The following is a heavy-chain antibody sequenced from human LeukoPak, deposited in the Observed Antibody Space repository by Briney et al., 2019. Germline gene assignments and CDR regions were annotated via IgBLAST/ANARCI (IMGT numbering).Heavy chain of an antibody. V-gene: IGHV3-30*18. CDR1: GFTFSSYG. D-gene: IGHD5-12*01. Sequence: GGSLRLSCAASGFTFSSYGMHWVRQAPGKGLEWVAVISYDGSNKYYADSVKGRFTISRDNSKNTLYLQMNSLRAEDTAVYYCAKSALRGYSGYDWPNHFDYWGQGTLVTVSS. J-gene: IGHJ4*02. CDR2: ISYDGSNK. CDR3: AKSALRGYSGYDWPNHFDY.